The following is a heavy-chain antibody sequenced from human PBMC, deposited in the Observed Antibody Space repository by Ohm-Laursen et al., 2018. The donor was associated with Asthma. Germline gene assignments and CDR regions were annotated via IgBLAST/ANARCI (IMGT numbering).Heavy chain of an antibody. CDR3: ARDGYSGYADP. V-gene: IGHV3-11*06. J-gene: IGHJ5*02. Sequence: SLRLSCAASGFTFSDYYMSWIRQAPGKGLEWVSYISRSSRYTNYADSVKGRFTISRDNAKNSLYLQMNSLRAEDTAVYYCARDGYSGYADPWGQGTLVTVSS. CDR2: ISRSSRYT. D-gene: IGHD5-12*01. CDR1: GFTFSDYY.